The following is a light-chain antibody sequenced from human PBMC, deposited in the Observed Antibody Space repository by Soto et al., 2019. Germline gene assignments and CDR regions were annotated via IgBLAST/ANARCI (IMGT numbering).Light chain of an antibody. Sequence: QSVLTQPPSVSGAPGQTVTFSCTGNSSNIGAGYDVNWYQLLPGTAPKLLIYGDTNRPSGVPDRFSGSKSGTSASLAITGLQADDEADYYCQSYSLSAVVFGGGTKVTVL. V-gene: IGLV1-40*01. J-gene: IGLJ2*01. CDR1: SSNIGAGYD. CDR3: QSYSLSAVV. CDR2: GDT.